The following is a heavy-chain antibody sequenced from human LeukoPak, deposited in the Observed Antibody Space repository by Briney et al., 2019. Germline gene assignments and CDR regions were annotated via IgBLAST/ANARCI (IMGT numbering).Heavy chain of an antibody. V-gene: IGHV4-4*02. J-gene: IGHJ4*02. CDR1: GGSISSSNS. CDR2: IHHSGTT. D-gene: IGHD2-15*01. Sequence: PSETLSLTCTVSGGSISSSNSWGWVRQPPGKGLECIGEIHHSGTTNYNPSLKSRVTISVDKSKNEFSLKLNSVTAADTAVYYCARAFLVGYSPEEYFFDYWGQGTLVTVSS. CDR3: ARAFLVGYSPEEYFFDY.